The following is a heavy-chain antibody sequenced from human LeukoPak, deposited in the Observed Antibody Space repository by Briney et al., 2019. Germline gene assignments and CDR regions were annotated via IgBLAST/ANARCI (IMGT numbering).Heavy chain of an antibody. V-gene: IGHV3-7*01. CDR3: ARPPDLDTSAYFWFPK. Sequence: PGGSLRLSCAASGFTCSRCWMSWVRQARGRGVEGVANIKQDGNEKYYVDSVRGGLTISGDNGNTSLYLQMNSLRLEDTAVYFCARPPDLDTSAYFWFPKWGQGTLVTVSS. D-gene: IGHD3-22*01. J-gene: IGHJ4*02. CDR1: GFTCSRCW. CDR2: IKQDGNEK.